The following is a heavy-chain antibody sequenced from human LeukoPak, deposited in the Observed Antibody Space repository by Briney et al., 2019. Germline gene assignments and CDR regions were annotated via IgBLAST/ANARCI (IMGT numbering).Heavy chain of an antibody. D-gene: IGHD3-22*01. CDR1: GYSFTSYW. V-gene: IGHV5-51*01. J-gene: IGHJ4*02. CDR2: IYPGDSVT. Sequence: ESLKISCKGSGYSFTSYWIGLVRQMPGKGLEWMGIIYPGDSVTRYRQSFQGQVTISADKSITTAYLQWSSLKASDTAIYYCARRDDSSGYYHYWGQGTLVTVSS. CDR3: ARRDDSSGYYHY.